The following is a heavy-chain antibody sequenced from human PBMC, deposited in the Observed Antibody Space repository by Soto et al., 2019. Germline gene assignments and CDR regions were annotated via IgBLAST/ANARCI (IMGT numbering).Heavy chain of an antibody. Sequence: QVQLVESGGGVVQPGRSLRLSCAASGFTFSSYGMHWVRQAPGKGLEWVAVIWYDGSNKYYADSVKGRFTISRDNSKNTLYLKMNSMRAEVTDVYYCARELERGDYPSDYWGQGTLVTVSS. J-gene: IGHJ4*02. V-gene: IGHV3-33*01. CDR2: IWYDGSNK. D-gene: IGHD4-17*01. CDR1: GFTFSSYG. CDR3: ARELERGDYPSDY.